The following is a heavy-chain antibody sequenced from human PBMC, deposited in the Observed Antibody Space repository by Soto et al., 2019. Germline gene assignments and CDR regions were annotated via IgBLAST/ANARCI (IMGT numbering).Heavy chain of an antibody. J-gene: IGHJ6*02. D-gene: IGHD3-16*01. CDR3: TRSTQAMNGGSHYMALDDDLVTGMDV. V-gene: IGHV4-4*02. Sequence: QVQLQESGPRLVRPSGALSLTCSVSGASITSGHWWTWVRQSPGKGLEGIGEISDRGSAYSNPSLKSRVSLSVDKSQNQFSLRLTSVTAADTAIYYCTRSTQAMNGGSHYMALDDDLVTGMDVWGPGTTVTVSS. CDR2: ISDRGSA. CDR1: GASITSGHW.